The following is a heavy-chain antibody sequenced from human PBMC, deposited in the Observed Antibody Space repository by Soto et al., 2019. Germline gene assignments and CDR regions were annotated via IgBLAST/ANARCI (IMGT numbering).Heavy chain of an antibody. CDR2: ISGNGGAT. J-gene: IGHJ6*02. V-gene: IGHV3-64*03. CDR1: GFTFNSFA. D-gene: IGHD6-13*01. CDR3: VKGRKAAGNTLKAVGMDV. Sequence: EVQLVESGEGLVQPGGSQRLSCSASGFTFNSFAMHWVRQAPGKGLEYVSGISGNGGATYYADSAKGRFTISRDNSKNTLYFQMSSLGADDMAVYYCVKGRKAAGNTLKAVGMDVWGQGTTLIVSS.